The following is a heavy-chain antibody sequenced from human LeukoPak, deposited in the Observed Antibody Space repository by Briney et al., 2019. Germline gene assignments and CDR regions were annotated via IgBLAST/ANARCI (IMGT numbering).Heavy chain of an antibody. V-gene: IGHV4-4*07. Sequence: SETLSLTCTVSGGSISSYYWSWIRQPAGKGLEWIGHIYTSGNTNYNPSLKGRVTMSVDTSKNQFSLKLRSVTAADTAVYYCARDGYYFDSSGYYFWGQGTLVTASS. CDR2: IYTSGNT. CDR3: ARDGYYFDSSGYYF. CDR1: GGSISSYY. J-gene: IGHJ4*02. D-gene: IGHD3-22*01.